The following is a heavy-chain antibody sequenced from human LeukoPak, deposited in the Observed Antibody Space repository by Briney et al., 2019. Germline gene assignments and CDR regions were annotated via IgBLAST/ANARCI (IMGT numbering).Heavy chain of an antibody. CDR2: ISGSGGST. CDR1: GFTFSSYA. J-gene: IGHJ4*02. V-gene: IGHV3-23*01. D-gene: IGHD1-26*01. CDR3: AKRPDEIVGPTQGG. Sequence: GGSLRLSCAASGFTFSSYAMSWVRQAPGKGLEWVSAISGSGGSTYYADSVKGRFTISRDNSKNTLYLQMNSLRAEDTAVYYCAKRPDEIVGPTQGGWGQGTLVTVSS.